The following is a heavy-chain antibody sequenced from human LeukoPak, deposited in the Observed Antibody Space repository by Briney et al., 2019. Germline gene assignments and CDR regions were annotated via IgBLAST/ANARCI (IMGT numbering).Heavy chain of an antibody. J-gene: IGHJ3*02. D-gene: IGHD2-15*01. CDR2: ISSNGGST. V-gene: IGHV3-64*01. CDR1: GFTFSSYA. Sequence: PGGSLRLSCAASGFTFSSYAMHWVRRAPGKGLEDVSAISSNGGSTYYANSVKGRFTISRDNSKNTLYLQMGSLRAEDMAVYYCARFGSFLNAFDIWGQGTMVTVSS. CDR3: ARFGSFLNAFDI.